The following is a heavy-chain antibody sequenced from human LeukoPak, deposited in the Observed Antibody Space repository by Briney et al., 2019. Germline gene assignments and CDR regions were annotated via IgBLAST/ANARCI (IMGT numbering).Heavy chain of an antibody. Sequence: GGSLRLSCAAFGFTFSSYAMHWVRQAPGKGLEWVAVISYDGSNKYYADSVKGRFTISRDNAKNTLYLQMNSLRAEDTAVYYCVSYTSIGWRGQGTLVTVSS. CDR3: VSYTSIGW. V-gene: IGHV3-30-3*01. CDR2: ISYDGSNK. J-gene: IGHJ4*02. D-gene: IGHD5-18*01. CDR1: GFTFSSYA.